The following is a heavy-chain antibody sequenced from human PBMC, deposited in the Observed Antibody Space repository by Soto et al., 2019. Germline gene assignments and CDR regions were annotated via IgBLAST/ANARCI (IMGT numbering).Heavy chain of an antibody. J-gene: IGHJ5*01. Sequence: WQTLSLTCALSGDSVSSNSAGSDWIRQSPSRGLEWLGRTYYRSKWYNEYAVSVKSRITINPDTSRNQISLQLNSVTPEDTAVDHCARDIDFGSWGRGTQVTVSS. CDR3: ARDIDFGS. CDR2: TYYRSKWYN. D-gene: IGHD3-10*01. V-gene: IGHV6-1*01. CDR1: GDSVSSNSAG.